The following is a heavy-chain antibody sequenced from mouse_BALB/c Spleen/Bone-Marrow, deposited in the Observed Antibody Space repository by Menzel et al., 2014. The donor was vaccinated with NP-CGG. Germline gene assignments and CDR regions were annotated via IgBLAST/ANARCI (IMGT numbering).Heavy chain of an antibody. CDR1: GFNIEDTY. J-gene: IGHJ4*01. D-gene: IGHD1-2*01. Sequence: EVQLQQSGAELVKPGASVKSSCTASGFNIEDTYMHWVKQRPEQGLEWIGRIDPANGNTKYDPKFQGKATITADTSSNTAYLQLSSLTSEDTAVYYCAEITTAAYYVMDYWGQGTSVTVSS. V-gene: IGHV14-3*02. CDR2: IDPANGNT. CDR3: AEITTAAYYVMDY.